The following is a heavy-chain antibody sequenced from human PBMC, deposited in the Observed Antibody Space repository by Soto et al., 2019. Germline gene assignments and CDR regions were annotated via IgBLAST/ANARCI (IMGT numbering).Heavy chain of an antibody. D-gene: IGHD1-1*01. CDR1: GQSFSGHS. J-gene: IGHJ4*02. CDR3: ARGSGIVALPGELEDVKYDY. V-gene: IGHV4-34*01. CDR2: INESGST. Sequence: QVQLQQWGAGLVKPSETLSLSCAVYGQSFSGHSWAWIRQPPGKGLEWIGEINESGSTYYNPSLNSRVTNSTDTSKNQFSLKLSSVSAADTAAYFCARGSGIVALPGELEDVKYDYWGQGTLGNVSS.